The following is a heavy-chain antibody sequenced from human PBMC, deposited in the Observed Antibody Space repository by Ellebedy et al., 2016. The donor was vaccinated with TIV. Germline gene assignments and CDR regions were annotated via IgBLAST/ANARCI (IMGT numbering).Heavy chain of an antibody. CDR1: GGTFSSYA. J-gene: IGHJ4*02. CDR2: IIPIFGTA. D-gene: IGHD6-19*01. Sequence: ASVKVSCKASGGTFSSYAISWVRQAPGQGLEWMGGIIPIFGTANYAQKFQGRVTITADESTSTAYMELSSLRSEDTAVYYCARSDSSGWVGGYWGQGTLVTVSS. V-gene: IGHV1-69*13. CDR3: ARSDSSGWVGGY.